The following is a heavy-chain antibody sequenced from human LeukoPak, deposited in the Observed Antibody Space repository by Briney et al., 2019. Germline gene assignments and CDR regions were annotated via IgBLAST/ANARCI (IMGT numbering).Heavy chain of an antibody. CDR3: TRGLAY. CDR1: GFTFSSSC. V-gene: IGHV3-74*01. J-gene: IGHJ4*02. CDR2: ISSDGRST. Sequence: GGSLTLSCAASGFTFSSSCMHWVRHAPGKGLVWVSFISSDGRSTIYADPVKGRFTIPIDNDKTTVYLQMNSLRVEDTALYYCTRGLAYWGQGTLVTVSS. D-gene: IGHD3-16*01.